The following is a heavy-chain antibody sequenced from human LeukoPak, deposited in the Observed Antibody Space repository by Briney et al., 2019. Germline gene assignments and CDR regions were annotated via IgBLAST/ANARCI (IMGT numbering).Heavy chain of an antibody. CDR2: IYYSGST. CDR3: ARDRGKGVLLWFGELSDHSYYFDY. CDR1: GGSISSYY. V-gene: IGHV4-59*12. J-gene: IGHJ4*02. D-gene: IGHD3-10*01. Sequence: SETLSLTCTVSGGSISSYYWSWIRQPPGKGLEWIGYIYYSGSTNYNPSLKSRVTISVDTSKNQFSLKLSSVTAADTAVYYCARDRGKGVLLWFGELSDHSYYFDYWGQGTLVTVSS.